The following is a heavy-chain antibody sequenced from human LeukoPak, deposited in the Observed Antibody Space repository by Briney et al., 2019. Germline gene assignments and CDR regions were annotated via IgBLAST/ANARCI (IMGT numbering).Heavy chain of an antibody. CDR3: ARGPFDGSGSYYKPRNFDY. Sequence: SETLSLTRAVYGGSFSGYYWSWIRQPPAKGLEGIGEINHSGSTNYNPSLKSRVTISVDTSKNQFSLKLSSVTAADTAVYYCARGPFDGSGSYYKPRNFDYWGQGTLVTVSS. CDR1: GGSFSGYY. V-gene: IGHV4-34*01. J-gene: IGHJ4*02. D-gene: IGHD3-10*01. CDR2: INHSGST.